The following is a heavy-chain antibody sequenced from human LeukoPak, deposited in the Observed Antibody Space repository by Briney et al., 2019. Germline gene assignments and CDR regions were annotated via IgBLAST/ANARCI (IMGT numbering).Heavy chain of an antibody. J-gene: IGHJ4*02. CDR3: TKVLLPLHFDY. V-gene: IGHV3-11*01. CDR1: GFTFSDYY. D-gene: IGHD2-15*01. Sequence: GGSLRLSCEASGFTFSDYYMSWIRQAPGKGLEWVSYISSSGSTIYYADSVKGRFTISRDNAKNSLYLQMNSLRTEDTAVYYCTKVLLPLHFDYWGQGTLVTVSS. CDR2: ISSSGSTI.